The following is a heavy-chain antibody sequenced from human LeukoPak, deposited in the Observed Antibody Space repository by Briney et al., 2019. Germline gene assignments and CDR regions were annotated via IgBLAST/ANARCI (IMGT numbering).Heavy chain of an antibody. CDR2: IKKDGSEK. D-gene: IGHD4-23*01. J-gene: IGHJ4*02. V-gene: IGHV3-7*01. CDR3: ARYIETPRRDLDY. CDR1: GFTLSSYW. Sequence: PGGSLRLSCEASGFTLSSYWMSWVRQAPGKGLEWVARIKKDGSEKHYVDSVKGRFTISRDNAKNSVYLQTSALRAEDTAVYYCARYIETPRRDLDYWGQGTLVTVSS.